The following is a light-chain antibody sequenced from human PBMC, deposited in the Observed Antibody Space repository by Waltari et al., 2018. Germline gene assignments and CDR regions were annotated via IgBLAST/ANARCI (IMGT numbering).Light chain of an antibody. J-gene: IGKJ1*01. CDR1: QSLLHSNGYNY. Sequence: DIVMTQSPLSLPVTPGEPASISCRSSQSLLHSNGYNYLDWYLQKPGQSPQLLIYLGSNRASGVPDRFSGSGSGTDFTLKISRVEAEDVGVYYCMQALQTPRTFGQWTK. CDR2: LGS. CDR3: MQALQTPRT. V-gene: IGKV2-28*01.